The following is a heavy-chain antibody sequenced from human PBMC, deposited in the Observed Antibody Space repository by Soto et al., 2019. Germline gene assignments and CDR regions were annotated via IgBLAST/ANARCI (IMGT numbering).Heavy chain of an antibody. CDR3: AGDMKNYGDSRRGCDY. D-gene: IGHD4-17*01. CDR2: ISGNGATI. Sequence: VQLVESGGGLVQPGGSLRLSCAASGFTFSTYGMNWVRQAPGKGLEWVSYISGNGATIYYADSVRGRFIISSDNAEKSLYLQMTTLRAEDTAVYYCAGDMKNYGDSRRGCDYWGQGTLVTVSS. J-gene: IGHJ4*02. CDR1: GFTFSTYG. V-gene: IGHV3-48*01.